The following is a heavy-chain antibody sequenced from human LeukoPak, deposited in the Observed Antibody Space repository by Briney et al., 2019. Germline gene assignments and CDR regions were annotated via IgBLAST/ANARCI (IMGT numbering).Heavy chain of an antibody. J-gene: IGHJ3*02. CDR2: ISSSSSYI. Sequence: GGSLRLSCAASGFTFSSYSMNWVRQAPGKGLEWVSSISSSSSYIYYADSVKGRFTISRDNAKNSLYLQMNSLRAEDTAVYYCARDVRVVPAEPDAFDIWGQGTMVTVSS. V-gene: IGHV3-21*01. D-gene: IGHD2-2*01. CDR1: GFTFSSYS. CDR3: ARDVRVVPAEPDAFDI.